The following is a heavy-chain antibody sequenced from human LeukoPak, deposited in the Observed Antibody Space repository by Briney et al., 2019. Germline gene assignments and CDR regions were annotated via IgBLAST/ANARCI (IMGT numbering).Heavy chain of an antibody. Sequence: GGSLRLSCAASGSTFSTDAMHWVRQAPGKGLEWVSVIYSGGSTYYADSVKGRFTISRDNSKNTLYLQMNSLRAEDTAVYYCARGRGYSGYKYYFDYWGQGTLVTVSS. CDR1: GSTFSTDA. J-gene: IGHJ4*02. V-gene: IGHV3-53*01. CDR2: IYSGGST. CDR3: ARGRGYSGYKYYFDY. D-gene: IGHD5-12*01.